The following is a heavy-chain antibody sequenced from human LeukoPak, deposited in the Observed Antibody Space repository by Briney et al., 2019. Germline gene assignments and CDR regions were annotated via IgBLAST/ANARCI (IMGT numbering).Heavy chain of an antibody. D-gene: IGHD4-23*01. CDR3: ARWSHGGTYYFDY. Sequence: SETLSLTCTASGDSMSSYYWSWIRQPAGKGLEWIGRIYTSGTSYNPSLKSRVTMSLDTSKNQFSLKLSSVTAADTAVYYCARWSHGGTYYFDYWGQGTLVTVSS. V-gene: IGHV4-4*07. CDR2: IYTSGT. J-gene: IGHJ4*02. CDR1: GDSMSSYY.